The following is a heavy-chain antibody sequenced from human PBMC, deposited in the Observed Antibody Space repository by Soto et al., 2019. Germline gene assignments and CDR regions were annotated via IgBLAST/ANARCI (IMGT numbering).Heavy chain of an antibody. V-gene: IGHV1-2*02. CDR1: DYYFPGDN. CDR3: ATIHRSSPSRGSDFDP. CDR2: VNPNSGVT. D-gene: IGHD6-13*01. J-gene: IGHJ5*02. Sequence: QVQLVQSGAEVKKPWASVKVSCKAYDYYFPGDNIHWVRQAPGQGLEWMGWVNPNSGVTTYAQKFQGSVTLTRDTSISTAYLEVRRLRSDDTAVYYCATIHRSSPSRGSDFDPWGQGTQVTVSS.